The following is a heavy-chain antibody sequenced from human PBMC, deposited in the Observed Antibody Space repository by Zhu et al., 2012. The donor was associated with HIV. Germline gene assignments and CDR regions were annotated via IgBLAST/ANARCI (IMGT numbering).Heavy chain of an antibody. CDR2: IYSSESS. V-gene: IGHV4-4*09. CDR3: ARGRANFDY. Sequence: QVQLQESGPGLVKPSETLSLTCTVSGDSISNYYWSWIRQPPGKGLEWIGYIYSSESSNYNPSLESRVTISLDTSRKQFSLKLTSVTAADTAIYYCARGRANFDYWGQGALVTVSS. J-gene: IGHJ4*02. CDR1: GDSISNYY.